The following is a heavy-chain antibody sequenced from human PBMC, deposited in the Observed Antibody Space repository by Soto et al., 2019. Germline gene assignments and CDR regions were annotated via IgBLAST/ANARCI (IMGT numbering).Heavy chain of an antibody. CDR3: AREGVAPYYYYGMDV. D-gene: IGHD5-12*01. V-gene: IGHV1-3*01. J-gene: IGHJ6*02. CDR2: INVGNGNI. CDR1: GSTFSSYT. Sequence: ASVKVSCKASGSTFSSYTMHWVRQAPGQSLQWMGWINVGNGNIKYSQRFQGRVTMTTDTSTSTAYMELRSLRSDDTAVYYCAREGVAPYYYYGMDVWGQGTPVTVSS.